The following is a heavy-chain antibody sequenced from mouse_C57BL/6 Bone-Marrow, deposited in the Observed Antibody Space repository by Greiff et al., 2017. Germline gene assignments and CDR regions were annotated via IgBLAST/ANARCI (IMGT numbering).Heavy chain of an antibody. CDR3: ARPPWYFDV. Sequence: DVKLVESGGGLVQPGGSLKLSCAASGFTFSDYYMYWVRQTPEKRLEWVAYISNGGGSTYYPDTVKGRFTISRDNAKNTLYLQMSRLKSEDTAMYYCARPPWYFDVWGTGTTVTVSS. V-gene: IGHV5-12*01. CDR1: GFTFSDYY. J-gene: IGHJ1*03. CDR2: ISNGGGST.